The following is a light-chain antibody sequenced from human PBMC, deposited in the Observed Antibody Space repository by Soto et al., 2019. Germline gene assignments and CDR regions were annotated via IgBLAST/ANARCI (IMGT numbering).Light chain of an antibody. CDR1: QSINRW. Sequence: DIQMTQSPSTLSASVGDRVTITCRASQSINRWLAWYQQRPGKAPKILIHKASSLEAGVPSRVSGSDSGTEFTLTISSVQPDDFATYFCLQYNIYPLSFGGGTKVEIK. CDR3: LQYNIYPLS. J-gene: IGKJ4*01. CDR2: KAS. V-gene: IGKV1-5*03.